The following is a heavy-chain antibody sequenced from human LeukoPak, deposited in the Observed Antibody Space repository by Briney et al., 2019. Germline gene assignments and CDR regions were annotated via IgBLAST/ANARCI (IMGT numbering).Heavy chain of an antibody. V-gene: IGHV3-49*03. Sequence: HPGGSLRLSCTASGFTFGDYAMSWFRQAPGKGLEWVGFIRSKAYGGTTEYAASVKGRFTISRDDSKSIAYLQMNSLKTEDTAVYYCTRDHRPYCGGDCSSFEYWGQGTLVTVSS. CDR2: IRSKAYGGTT. CDR1: GFTFGDYA. CDR3: TRDHRPYCGGDCSSFEY. D-gene: IGHD2-21*02. J-gene: IGHJ4*02.